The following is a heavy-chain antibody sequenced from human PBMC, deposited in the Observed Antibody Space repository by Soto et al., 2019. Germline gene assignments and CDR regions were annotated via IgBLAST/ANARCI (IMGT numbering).Heavy chain of an antibody. CDR2: INPSGGST. V-gene: IGHV1-46*04. CDR1: GYTFTSYY. Sequence: QVQLVQSGAEVKKPGASVKVSCKASGYTFTSYYLHWVRQAPGQGLEWMGIINPSGGSTSYAQKLQGRVTMTRDTSTGTVYMELSSLRSEDTAVYYCAREAGLVPFDYWGQGTLVTVSS. J-gene: IGHJ4*02. CDR3: AREAGLVPFDY. D-gene: IGHD6-19*01.